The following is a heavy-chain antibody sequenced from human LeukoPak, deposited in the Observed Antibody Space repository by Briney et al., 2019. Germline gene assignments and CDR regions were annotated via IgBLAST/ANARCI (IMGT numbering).Heavy chain of an antibody. CDR3: ARQGRFSYFGMDV. CDR2: IYYSGST. J-gene: IGHJ6*02. D-gene: IGHD3-3*01. Sequence: SETLSLTCSVSAGSISSSSYYWGWIRQAPGKGLEWIGSIYYSGSTYYNPSLKSRVTLSVDTSKNQFSLKLSSVTAADTAVYYCARQGRFSYFGMDVWGQGTTVTVSS. V-gene: IGHV4-39*01. CDR1: AGSISSSSYY.